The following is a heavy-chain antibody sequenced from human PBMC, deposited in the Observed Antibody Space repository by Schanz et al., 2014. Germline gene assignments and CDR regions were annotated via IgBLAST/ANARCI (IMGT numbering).Heavy chain of an antibody. J-gene: IGHJ4*02. CDR3: ARDLISSGWYG. V-gene: IGHV3-21*04. Sequence: EVQLVETGGGLIQPGGSLRLSCAASGITLSGYGLHWVRQAPGKGLDWVSAISGSGSSTYYADSVKGRFTISRDNAKNSLYLQMNSLRAEDTAVYYCARDLISSGWYGWGQGTLVTVSS. CDR1: GITLSGYG. D-gene: IGHD6-19*01. CDR2: ISGSGSST.